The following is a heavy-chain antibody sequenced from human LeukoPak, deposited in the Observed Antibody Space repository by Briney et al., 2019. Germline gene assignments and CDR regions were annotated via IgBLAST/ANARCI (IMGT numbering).Heavy chain of an antibody. V-gene: IGHV3-15*01. Sequence: KPGGSLRLSCTASGFTFSKAWMSWVRQAPGKGLEWVGRIRGRSDGETADYGAPVKGRFTISRDDSKNTLYLQMNSLKTEDTAVYYCTTGKQQLDYDYWGQGTLVTVSS. CDR1: GFTFSKAW. CDR2: IRGRSDGETA. J-gene: IGHJ4*02. CDR3: TTGKQQLDYDY. D-gene: IGHD6-13*01.